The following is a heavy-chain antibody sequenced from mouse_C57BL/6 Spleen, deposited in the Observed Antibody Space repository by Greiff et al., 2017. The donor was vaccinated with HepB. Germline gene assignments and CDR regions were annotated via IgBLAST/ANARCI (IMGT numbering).Heavy chain of an antibody. Sequence: EVQGVESGAELVRPGASVKLSCTASGFNIKDDYMHWVKQRPEQGLEWIGWLDPENGDTESASKFQGKATITADTSSNTAYLQLSSLTSADTDVDYCTTADYYGSSYRYCDVWGTATTVTVAS. J-gene: IGHJ1*03. D-gene: IGHD1-1*01. CDR3: TTADYYGSSYRYCDV. CDR1: GFNIKDDY. V-gene: IGHV14-4*01. CDR2: LDPENGDT.